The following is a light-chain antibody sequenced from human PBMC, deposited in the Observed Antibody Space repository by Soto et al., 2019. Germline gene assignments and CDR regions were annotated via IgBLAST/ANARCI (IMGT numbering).Light chain of an antibody. CDR2: GAS. J-gene: IGKJ1*01. CDR1: EGVGSS. V-gene: IGKV3-15*01. CDR3: QQYNDWPRM. Sequence: ETVMTQSPATLSVSPGERVTLSSRASEGVGSSLAWYQQKPGQAPRVLIYGASTTAPGIPARFSGSGSGTEFTLTISSLQSEDSAVYHCQQYNDWPRMFGQGTKVDIK.